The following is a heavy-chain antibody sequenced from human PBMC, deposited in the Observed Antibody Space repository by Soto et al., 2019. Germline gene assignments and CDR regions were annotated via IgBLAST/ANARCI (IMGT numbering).Heavy chain of an antibody. CDR3: ARDQYYYGSGSYSYLSSYGMDI. V-gene: IGHV4-30-4*01. Sequence: SETLSLTCTVSGAIINTGDYFWIWIRQPPGKGLQWIGYIYYNGTRYYNPALGSRLHISLDTSKNQFSLKLNSMTAADTAVYYCARDQYYYGSGSYSYLSSYGMDIWGQGSTVT. CDR1: GAIINTGDYF. J-gene: IGHJ6*02. CDR2: IYYNGTR. D-gene: IGHD3-10*01.